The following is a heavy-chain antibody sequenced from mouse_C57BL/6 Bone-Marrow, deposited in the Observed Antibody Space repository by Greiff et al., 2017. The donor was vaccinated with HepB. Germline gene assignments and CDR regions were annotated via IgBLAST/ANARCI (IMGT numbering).Heavy chain of an antibody. J-gene: IGHJ3*01. Sequence: VQLQQSGAELVMPGASVKLSCKASGYTFTSYWMHWVKQRPGQGLEWIGEIDPSDSYTNYNQKFKGKSTLTVDKSSSTAYMQLSSLTSEDSAVYYCAALLRYPAWFAYWGQGTLVTVSA. CDR3: AALLRYPAWFAY. CDR2: IDPSDSYT. CDR1: GYTFTSYW. V-gene: IGHV1-69*01. D-gene: IGHD1-1*01.